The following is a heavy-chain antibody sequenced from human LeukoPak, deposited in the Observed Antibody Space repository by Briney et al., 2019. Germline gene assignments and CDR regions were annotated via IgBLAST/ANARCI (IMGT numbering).Heavy chain of an antibody. D-gene: IGHD5-12*01. CDR2: VFYNGST. CDR3: ASERGFSGYPFDY. J-gene: IGHJ4*02. CDR1: GGSISNYF. Sequence: XTLSLTCTVAGGSISNYFWSWIRQPPGKGLEWVGHVFYNGSTNYNPSLKSRVTISRDTSSIRFSLRLSSVTAADTATYYCASERGFSGYPFDYWGQGIMVTVSS. V-gene: IGHV4-59*01.